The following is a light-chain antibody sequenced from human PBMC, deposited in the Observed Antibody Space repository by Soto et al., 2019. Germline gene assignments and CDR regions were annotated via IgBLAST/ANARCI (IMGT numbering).Light chain of an antibody. CDR1: QGISSY. V-gene: IGKV1-8*01. CDR2: AAS. Sequence: IRMTQSPSSLSASTGDRVTITCRASQGISSYLAWYQQKPGKAPKLLIYAASTLQSGVPSRFSGSGSGTDFTLTISCLQSEDFATYYCQQYYSYHTWTFGQGTKVEIK. J-gene: IGKJ1*01. CDR3: QQYYSYHTWT.